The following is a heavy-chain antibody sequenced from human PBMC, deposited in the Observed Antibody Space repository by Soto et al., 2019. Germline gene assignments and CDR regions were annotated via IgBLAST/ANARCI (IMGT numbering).Heavy chain of an antibody. CDR3: ARGDSTDCSNGACSFFYNHDMDV. CDR1: GYSFTDYH. D-gene: IGHD2-8*01. Sequence: ASVKVSCKASGYSFTDYHIHWVRQAPGQGLEWLGRINPKSGGTSTAQKFQGWVTMTTDTSISTASMELTRLTSDDTAIYYCARGDSTDCSNGACSFFYNHDMDVWGQGTTVTVSS. V-gene: IGHV1-2*04. CDR2: INPKSGGT. J-gene: IGHJ6*02.